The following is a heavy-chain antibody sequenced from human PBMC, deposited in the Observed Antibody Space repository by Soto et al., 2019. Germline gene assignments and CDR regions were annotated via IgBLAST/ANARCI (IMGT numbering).Heavy chain of an antibody. V-gene: IGHV3-23*01. Sequence: GGSLRLSCAGSGFTPTTTPLSWVRQPPGKGLEWVTTISGTASRTYYVDSVKGWFFISRDNSKNTVTLQMNNLTVDDTAVYYCATSFRYFDNWGQGTRVTVSS. CDR1: GFTPTTTP. D-gene: IGHD3-9*01. J-gene: IGHJ4*02. CDR3: ATSFRYFDN. CDR2: ISGTASRT.